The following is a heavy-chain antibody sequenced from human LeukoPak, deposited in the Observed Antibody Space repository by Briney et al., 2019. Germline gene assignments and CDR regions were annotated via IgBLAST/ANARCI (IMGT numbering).Heavy chain of an antibody. J-gene: IGHJ4*02. CDR1: GGSISRYY. Sequence: PSQTLSLTCTVSGGSISRYYWSWLRQPAGKGLEWIGRIYTSGSTNYNPSLKSRVTMSLDTSKSQFSLKLSSVTAADTAVYYCAREQRDTAMSRGLDYWGQGTLVTVSS. D-gene: IGHD5-18*01. V-gene: IGHV4-4*07. CDR3: AREQRDTAMSRGLDY. CDR2: IYTSGST.